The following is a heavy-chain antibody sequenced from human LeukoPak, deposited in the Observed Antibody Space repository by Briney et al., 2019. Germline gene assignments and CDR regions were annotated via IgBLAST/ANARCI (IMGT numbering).Heavy chain of an antibody. J-gene: IGHJ4*02. CDR3: ASLFSIWSDY. CDR2: IFPSGGEI. Sequence: GGSLRLSCAASGFTFSTFAMLWVRQPRGKGLEWVSSIFPSGGEIHYADSVRGRFTISRDNSKSTLSLQMNSLRAEDTAMYYCASLFSIWSDYWGQGTLVTVSS. D-gene: IGHD3-3*02. CDR1: GFTFSTFA. V-gene: IGHV3-23*01.